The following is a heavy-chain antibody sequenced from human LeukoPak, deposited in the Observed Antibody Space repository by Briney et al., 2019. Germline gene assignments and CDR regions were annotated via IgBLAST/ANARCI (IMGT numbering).Heavy chain of an antibody. Sequence: SETLSLTCTVSGGSLSPYYWSWIRQPPGKGLEWIGYIFHTGSGSTSHNPSLKSRVTISVDTSKNQFSLNLNSVTAADTAVYYCARHAVYAGSGWAFDYWGQGTLVTVSS. CDR1: GGSLSPYY. V-gene: IGHV4-59*08. CDR2: IFHTGSGST. D-gene: IGHD6-19*01. CDR3: ARHAVYAGSGWAFDY. J-gene: IGHJ4*02.